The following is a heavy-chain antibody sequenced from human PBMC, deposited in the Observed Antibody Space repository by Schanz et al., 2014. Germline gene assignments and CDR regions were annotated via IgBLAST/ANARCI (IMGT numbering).Heavy chain of an antibody. V-gene: IGHV1-69*04. CDR2: IIPIVDIT. CDR3: ATIGVNDYWRFGLDL. J-gene: IGHJ6*02. CDR1: GYTFTSSG. D-gene: IGHD3-16*01. Sequence: QVQLVQSGAEVKKPGASVKVSCKASGYTFTSSGFSWVRQAPGQGLEWMGRIIPIVDITNYAQKFLGRVTITADKSTRTAYMELKSLRSADTAVYYCATIGVNDYWRFGLDLWGQGTTVTVSS.